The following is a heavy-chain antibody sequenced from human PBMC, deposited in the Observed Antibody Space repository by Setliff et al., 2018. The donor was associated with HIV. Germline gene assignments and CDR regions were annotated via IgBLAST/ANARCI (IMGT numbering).Heavy chain of an antibody. Sequence: ASVKVSCKASGYTFTSYPTHWVRQAPGQGLEWMGVINTSGGSAGYAEKFRGRVTMTRDTSTSTVYMDLRNLRSEDTAVYYCARNQGDSSGWYAGDYWGHGTLVIVSS. CDR3: ARNQGDSSGWYAGDY. CDR1: GYTFTSYP. J-gene: IGHJ4*01. CDR2: INTSGGSA. V-gene: IGHV1-46*01. D-gene: IGHD6-19*01.